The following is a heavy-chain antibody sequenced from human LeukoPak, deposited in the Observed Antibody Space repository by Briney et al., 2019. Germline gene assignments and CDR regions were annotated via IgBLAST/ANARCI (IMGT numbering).Heavy chain of an antibody. CDR1: GGSFSGFY. CDR3: ARGLRGGGSCSIDY. D-gene: IGHD2-15*01. J-gene: IGHJ4*02. Sequence: PSETLSLTCAVYGGSFSGFYWSWIRQPPGKGLEWIGEINHSGNTNYNPSLKSRVTISVDTSKNQFSLKLSSVTAADTAMYYCARGLRGGGSCSIDYWGQGILVTVSS. CDR2: INHSGNT. V-gene: IGHV4-34*01.